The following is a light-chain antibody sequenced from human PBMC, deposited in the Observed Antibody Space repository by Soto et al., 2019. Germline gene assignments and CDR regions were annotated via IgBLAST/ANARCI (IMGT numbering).Light chain of an antibody. V-gene: IGKV1-39*01. CDR2: AAS. Sequence: DIQLTQSPSSLSASVRDRVTITCRASQSSSSYLNWYQQKPGKAPKLLIYAASTLQSGVPSRFSGSGSGTDFTLTISTLQPEDFATYYCQQSYSTPLTFGGGTKVDI. J-gene: IGKJ4*01. CDR1: QSSSSY. CDR3: QQSYSTPLT.